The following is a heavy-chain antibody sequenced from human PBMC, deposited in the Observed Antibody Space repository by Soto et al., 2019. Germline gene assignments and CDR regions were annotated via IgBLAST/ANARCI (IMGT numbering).Heavy chain of an antibody. D-gene: IGHD3-10*01. Sequence: SVKVSCKASGGTFSSYAISWVRQAPGQGLEWMGGIIPIFGTANYAQKFQGRVTITADESTSTAYMELSSLRSEDTAVYYCARDTTYYYGSGSFNYGMDVWGQGTTVTVSS. CDR1: GGTFSSYA. J-gene: IGHJ6*02. CDR2: IIPIFGTA. CDR3: ARDTTYYYGSGSFNYGMDV. V-gene: IGHV1-69*13.